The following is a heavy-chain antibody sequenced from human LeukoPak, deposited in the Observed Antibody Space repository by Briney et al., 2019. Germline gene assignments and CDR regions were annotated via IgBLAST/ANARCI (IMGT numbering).Heavy chain of an antibody. Sequence: SEALSLTCAVSGGSISSGNWWSWVRQPPGKGLEWIGEIYHSGSTNYNPSLKSRVTISVDKSKNQFSLKLSSVTAADTAVYYCAEYYYGSGIFDYWGQGTLVTVSS. CDR1: GGSISSGNW. V-gene: IGHV4-4*02. CDR3: AEYYYGSGIFDY. J-gene: IGHJ4*02. D-gene: IGHD3-10*01. CDR2: IYHSGST.